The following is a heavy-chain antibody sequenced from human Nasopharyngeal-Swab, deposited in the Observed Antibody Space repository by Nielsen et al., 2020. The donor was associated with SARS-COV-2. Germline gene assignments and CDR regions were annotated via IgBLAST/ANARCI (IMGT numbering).Heavy chain of an antibody. CDR1: GFTFSSYV. J-gene: IGHJ2*01. Sequence: GESLKISCAASGFTFSSYVMSWVRQAPGKGLEWVSTIGGSAGSTYYADSVKGRFTISRDNSKNTLYLQMNSLRAEDTAVYYCAREGVSSYGENWYFDLWGRGTLVTVSS. V-gene: IGHV3-23*01. D-gene: IGHD5-18*01. CDR3: AREGVSSYGENWYFDL. CDR2: IGGSAGST.